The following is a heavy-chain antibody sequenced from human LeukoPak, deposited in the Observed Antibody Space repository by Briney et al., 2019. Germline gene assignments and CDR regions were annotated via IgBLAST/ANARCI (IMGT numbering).Heavy chain of an antibody. J-gene: IGHJ4*02. D-gene: IGHD3-10*01. V-gene: IGHV5-51*01. CDR2: IYPGDSDT. CDR1: GYSFTRYW. Sequence: GESLKISCEASGYSFTRYWIAWVRQTPGKGLEWMGIIYPGDSDTKYSASFQGQVTISADKSISTAYLQWSSLKASDTAMFYCARLRSGQPYFDFWGQGTLVTVSS. CDR3: ARLRSGQPYFDF.